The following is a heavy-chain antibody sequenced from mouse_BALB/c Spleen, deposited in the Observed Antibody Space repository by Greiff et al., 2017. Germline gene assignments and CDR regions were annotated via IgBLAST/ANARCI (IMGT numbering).Heavy chain of an antibody. CDR2: ISYSGST. J-gene: IGHJ1*01. D-gene: IGHD1-1*01. V-gene: IGHV3-2*02. CDR3: ARLYYGSSYWYFDV. CDR1: GYSITSDYA. Sequence: EVQLQESGPGLVKPSQSLSLTCTVTGYSITSDYAWNWIRQFPGNKLEWMGYISYSGSTSYNPSLKSRISITRDTSKNQFFLQLNSVTTEDTATYYCARLYYGSSYWYFDVWGAGTTVTVSS.